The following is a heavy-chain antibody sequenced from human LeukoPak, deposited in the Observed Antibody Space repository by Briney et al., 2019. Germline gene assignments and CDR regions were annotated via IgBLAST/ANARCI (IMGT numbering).Heavy chain of an antibody. J-gene: IGHJ5*02. Sequence: GGSLRLSCTVSGFTVSSNSMSWVRQAPGKGLEWVSFIYSDNTHYSDSVKGRFTISRDNSKNTLYLQMNSLRAEDTAVYYCARSCSGGTCNFPKFEPWGQGTLVTVSS. CDR1: GFTVSSNS. D-gene: IGHD2-15*01. V-gene: IGHV3-53*01. CDR2: IYSDNT. CDR3: ARSCSGGTCNFPKFEP.